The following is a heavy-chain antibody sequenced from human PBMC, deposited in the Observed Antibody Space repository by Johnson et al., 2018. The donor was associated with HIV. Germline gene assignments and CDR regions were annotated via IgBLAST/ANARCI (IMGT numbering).Heavy chain of an antibody. D-gene: IGHD2-8*01. CDR3: RRGYCTHGVCYTKVDAFDM. V-gene: IGHV3-74*03. Sequence: VQLVESGGGSLQSWGSLRLSCAASGFNFSSHWMHWVRQSPGKGLVWVSRLNSEGSIITYADSVKGRFTVSRDNAKNTLFLQMNSLRPEDTAVYYCRRGYCTHGVCYTKVDAFDMWGQGTMVTVSS. J-gene: IGHJ3*02. CDR1: GFNFSSHW. CDR2: LNSEGSII.